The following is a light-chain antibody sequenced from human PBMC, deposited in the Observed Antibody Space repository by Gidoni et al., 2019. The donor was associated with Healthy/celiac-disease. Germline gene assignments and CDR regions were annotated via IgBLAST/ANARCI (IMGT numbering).Light chain of an antibody. CDR3: QQYGSSPWT. J-gene: IGKJ1*01. CDR1: QSVSSSY. CDR2: GAS. Sequence: EIVLTPSPGTLSLSPGERATLSCRASQSVSSSYLAWYQQKPGPAPRLLIYGASSRATGIPDRFSGSGSGTDVTLTSSRLEPEAFAVYYCQQYGSSPWTFGQGTKVEIK. V-gene: IGKV3-20*01.